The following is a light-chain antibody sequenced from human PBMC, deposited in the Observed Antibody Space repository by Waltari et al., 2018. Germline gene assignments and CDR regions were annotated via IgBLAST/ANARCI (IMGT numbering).Light chain of an antibody. CDR2: RYN. CDR1: SSHIGSNT. CDR3: ATWDDSLNGPL. Sequence: QSVLTQPPSASGTPGQRVTISCSGSSSHIGSNTVNWYQHLPGTAPKPLIYRYNQRPSGVTARFSGSKSGTSASLAISGLQSEHEATYYCATWDDSLNGPLFGGGTMLTVL. V-gene: IGLV1-44*01. J-gene: IGLJ2*01.